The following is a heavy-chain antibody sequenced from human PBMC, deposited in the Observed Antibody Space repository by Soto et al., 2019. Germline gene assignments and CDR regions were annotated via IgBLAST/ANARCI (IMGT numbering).Heavy chain of an antibody. D-gene: IGHD4-17*01. CDR2: IYYRGNT. CDR1: GGSISSGSSY. J-gene: IGHJ4*02. Sequence: QLQLQESGPGLVKPSETLSLTCTVSGGSISSGSSYWGWIRQPPGKGLEWIGNIYYRGNTYYNPSLKSRVTISIDSSKTQFPLKLNSVTTADTAVYYCAAQDYGAKGYYFETWGQGTLVSVSS. CDR3: AAQDYGAKGYYFET. V-gene: IGHV4-39*01.